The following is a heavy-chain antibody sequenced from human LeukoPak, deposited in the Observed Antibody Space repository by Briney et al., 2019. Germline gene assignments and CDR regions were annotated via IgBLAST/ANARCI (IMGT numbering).Heavy chain of an antibody. D-gene: IGHD1-14*01. V-gene: IGHV3-9*01. J-gene: IGHJ4*02. Sequence: PGGSLRLSCAASGFTFDDYAMHWVRQAPGKGLEWVSGISWSSGSIGYADSVKGRFTISRDNAKNSLYLQMNSLRAEDTALYYCAKDPNPVTPPVYFDYWGQGTLVTVSS. CDR3: AKDPNPVTPPVYFDY. CDR1: GFTFDDYA. CDR2: ISWSSGSI.